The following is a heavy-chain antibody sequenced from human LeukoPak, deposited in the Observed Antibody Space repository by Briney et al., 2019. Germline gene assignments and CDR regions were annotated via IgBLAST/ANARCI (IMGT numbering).Heavy chain of an antibody. CDR3: ARRYSNYFFDY. V-gene: IGHV4-39*07. CDR2: IYHSGST. D-gene: IGHD4-11*01. Sequence: KPSETLSLTCTVSGGSISSSSYYWGWIRQPPGKGLEWVGNIYHSGSTYYNPSLKSRVTISVDTSKNQFSLKLSSVTAADTAVYYCARRYSNYFFDYWGQGTLVTVSS. CDR1: GGSISSSSYY. J-gene: IGHJ4*02.